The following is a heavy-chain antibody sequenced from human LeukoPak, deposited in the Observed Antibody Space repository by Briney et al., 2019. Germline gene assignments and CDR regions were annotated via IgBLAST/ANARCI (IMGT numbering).Heavy chain of an antibody. CDR1: GGSISSYY. D-gene: IGHD3-3*01. V-gene: IGHV4-59*01. CDR3: ARGAHTIFANWLDP. J-gene: IGHJ5*02. CDR2: IYYSGST. Sequence: SETLSLTCTVSGGSISSYYWSWIRQPPGKGLEWIGYIYYSGSTNYNPSLKSRVTISVDTSKNQFSLKLSSVTAADTAVYYCARGAHTIFANWLDPWGQGTLVTVSS.